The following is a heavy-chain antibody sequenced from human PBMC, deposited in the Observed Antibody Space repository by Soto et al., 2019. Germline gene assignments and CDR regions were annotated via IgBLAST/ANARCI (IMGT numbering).Heavy chain of an antibody. V-gene: IGHV3-11*01. CDR2: ISSSGDPT. CDR3: ARLLLRPGKFDY. J-gene: IGHJ4*02. CDR1: GFSFSDYY. Sequence: LRLSCAASGFSFSDYYMTWIRQAPGKGLEWISDISSSGDPTYYADSVRGRFTISRDNAKNSLYLQLNSLRGEDTAVYYCARLLLRPGKFDYWGQGTLVTVSS. D-gene: IGHD2-21*01.